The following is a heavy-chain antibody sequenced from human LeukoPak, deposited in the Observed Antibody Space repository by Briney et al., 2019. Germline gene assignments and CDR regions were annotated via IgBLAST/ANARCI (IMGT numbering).Heavy chain of an antibody. Sequence: GASVKVSCKASGDTFTGYYIHWVRQAPGQGLEWMGWINPNSGGTNYAQKFQGRVTMTRDTSTSTVYMELSSLRSEDTAVYYCARSYSRSWADYFDYWGQGTLVTVSS. CDR1: GDTFTGYY. CDR3: ARSYSRSWADYFDY. CDR2: INPNSGGT. D-gene: IGHD6-13*01. V-gene: IGHV1-2*02. J-gene: IGHJ4*02.